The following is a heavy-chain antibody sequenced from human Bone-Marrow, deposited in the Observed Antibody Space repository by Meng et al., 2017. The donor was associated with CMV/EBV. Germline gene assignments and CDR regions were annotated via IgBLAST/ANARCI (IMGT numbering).Heavy chain of an antibody. V-gene: IGHV1-2*02. J-gene: IGHJ6*02. CDR2: INPNTGVT. CDR1: GYTFTDYF. CDR3: ARGGTNYYYYDVDV. Sequence: ASVKVSCKASGYTFTDYFIHWVRQAPGQGLEWMGWINPNTGVTNYAQKFQGRVTMTRDTSISTAYMELSRLRSDDTAVYLCARGGTNYYYYDVDVWGQGTTVTVSS.